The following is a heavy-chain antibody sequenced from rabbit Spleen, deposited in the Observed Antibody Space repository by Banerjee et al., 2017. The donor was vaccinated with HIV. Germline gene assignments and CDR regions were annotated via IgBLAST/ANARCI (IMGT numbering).Heavy chain of an antibody. CDR1: GFDFSNNA. Sequence: QEQLTETGGGLVQPEGSLTLTCKASGFDFSNNAMCWVRQTPGKGLEWITCINMVTGKSVYASWAKGRFIMSRTSSTKVTLQMTSLTAADTATYFCARGVTGGIDNYVDYFNLWGQGTLVTVS. CDR3: ARGVTGGIDNYVDYFNL. D-gene: IGHD1-1*01. J-gene: IGHJ4*01. CDR2: INMVTGKS. V-gene: IGHV1S45*01.